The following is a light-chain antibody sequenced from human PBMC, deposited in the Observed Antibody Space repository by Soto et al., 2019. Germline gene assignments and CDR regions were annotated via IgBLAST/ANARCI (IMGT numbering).Light chain of an antibody. Sequence: EIVMTQSPATLSVSPGERATLSCRASQSVSSNLAWYQQKPGQAPRLLIYGASTRATGIPARFSGSGSATDFTLTISSLQPEDSAAYYCLQDYNYPFTFGQGTKVDI. CDR3: LQDYNYPFT. CDR2: GAS. V-gene: IGKV3-15*01. J-gene: IGKJ2*01. CDR1: QSVSSN.